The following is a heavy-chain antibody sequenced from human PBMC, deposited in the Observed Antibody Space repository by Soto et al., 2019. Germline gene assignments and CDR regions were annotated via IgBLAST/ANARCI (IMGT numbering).Heavy chain of an antibody. V-gene: IGHV4-34*01. J-gene: IGHJ6*02. CDR3: ARGGRRATMVRGVRLGYYGMDV. CDR2: INHSGST. D-gene: IGHD3-10*01. Sequence: PSETLSLTCAVYGGSFSGYYWSWIRQPPGKGLEWIGEINHSGSTNYNPSLKSRVTISVDTSKNQFSLKLGSVTAADTAVYYCARGGRRATMVRGVRLGYYGMDVWGQGTTVTVSS. CDR1: GGSFSGYY.